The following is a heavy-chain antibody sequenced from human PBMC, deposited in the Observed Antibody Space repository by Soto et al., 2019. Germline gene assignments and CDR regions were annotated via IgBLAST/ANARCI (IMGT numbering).Heavy chain of an antibody. CDR1: GGSISSSSYY. Sequence: SETLSLTCTVSGGSISSSSYYWGWIRQPPGKGLEWIGSIYYSGSTYYNPSLKSRVTISVDTSKNQFSLKLSSVTAADTAVYYCARPGKSGGIFDYWGQGTLVTVSS. CDR2: IYYSGST. CDR3: ARPGKSGGIFDY. V-gene: IGHV4-39*01. D-gene: IGHD3-16*01. J-gene: IGHJ4*02.